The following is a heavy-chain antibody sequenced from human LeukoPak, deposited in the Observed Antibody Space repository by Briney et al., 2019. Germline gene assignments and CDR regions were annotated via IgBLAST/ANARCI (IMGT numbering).Heavy chain of an antibody. CDR2: IYYSGST. V-gene: IGHV4-59*01. J-gene: IGHJ4*02. CDR1: GGSINSYY. D-gene: IGHD3-10*01. CDR3: ARGGNYYGSGSYLSYFDY. Sequence: SETLSLTCTVSGGSINSYYWSWVRQPPGKGLEWIGYIYYSGSTNDNPSLKSRVTISVDTSKNHFSLKLTSVTAADTAVYYCARGGNYYGSGSYLSYFDYWGQGTLVTVSS.